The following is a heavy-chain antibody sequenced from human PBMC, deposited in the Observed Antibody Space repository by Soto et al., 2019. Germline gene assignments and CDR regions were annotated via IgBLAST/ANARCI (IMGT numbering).Heavy chain of an antibody. Sequence: GGSLRLSCAASGFTFSSYWMHWVRQAPGKGLEWVSRINSDGSSTSYADSVKGRFTISRDNAKNTLYLQMNSLRAEDTAVYYCAREQSYYDSSGYYPHWFFDLGGRGTLVTVSS. CDR2: INSDGSST. D-gene: IGHD3-22*01. CDR3: AREQSYYDSSGYYPHWFFDL. CDR1: GFTFSSYW. J-gene: IGHJ2*01. V-gene: IGHV3-74*01.